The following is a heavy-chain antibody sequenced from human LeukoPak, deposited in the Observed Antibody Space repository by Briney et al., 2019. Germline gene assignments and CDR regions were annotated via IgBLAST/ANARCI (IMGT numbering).Heavy chain of an antibody. V-gene: IGHV4-34*01. CDR1: GGSFSGYY. Sequence: SETLSLTCAVYGGSFSGYYWSWIRQPLGKGLEWIGEINHSGSTNYNPSLKSRVTISVDTSKNQFSLKLSSVTAADTAVYYCARRLCGGDCYSTFSYWGQGTLVTVSS. CDR2: INHSGST. D-gene: IGHD2-21*02. J-gene: IGHJ4*02. CDR3: ARRLCGGDCYSTFSY.